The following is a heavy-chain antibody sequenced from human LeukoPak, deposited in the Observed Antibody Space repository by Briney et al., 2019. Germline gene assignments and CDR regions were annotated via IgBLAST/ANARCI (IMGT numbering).Heavy chain of an antibody. V-gene: IGHV4-34*01. Sequence: SETLSLTCAVDGASLSDNSWSWIRQPPGKGLEWIGEINHSGSTNYNPSLKSRVTISVDTSKNQFSLKLTSVTAADTAVYYCAIRGLAAAGDYFDYWGQGTLVTVSS. J-gene: IGHJ4*02. CDR2: INHSGST. D-gene: IGHD6-13*01. CDR1: GASLSDNS. CDR3: AIRGLAAAGDYFDY.